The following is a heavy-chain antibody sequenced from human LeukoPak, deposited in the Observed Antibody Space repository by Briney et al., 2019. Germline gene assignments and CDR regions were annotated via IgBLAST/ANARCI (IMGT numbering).Heavy chain of an antibody. V-gene: IGHV4-39*01. J-gene: IGHJ4*02. CDR2: IYYSGST. Sequence: PSETLSLTCTVSGGSISSSSYYWGWIRQPPGKGLEWIGSIYYSGSTYYNPSLKSRVTISVDTSKNQFSLKLSSVTAADTAVYYCARLAMVRGVIVDYWGQGTLVTVSS. CDR1: GGSISSSSYY. D-gene: IGHD3-10*01. CDR3: ARLAMVRGVIVDY.